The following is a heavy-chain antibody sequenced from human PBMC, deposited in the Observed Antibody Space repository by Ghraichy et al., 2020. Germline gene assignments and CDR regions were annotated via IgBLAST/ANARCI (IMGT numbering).Heavy chain of an antibody. CDR3: AREVSKPVTNSSSGYLVYFDY. CDR1: GGSFSGYY. CDR2: INHSGST. V-gene: IGHV4-34*01. D-gene: IGHD6-13*01. Sequence: SETLSLTCAVSGGSFSGYYWSWIRQPPGKGLEWIGEINHSGSTNYNPSLKSRVTISVDTSKNQFSLKLSSVTAADTAVYYCAREVSKPVTNSSSGYLVYFDYWGQGTLVTVSS. J-gene: IGHJ4*02.